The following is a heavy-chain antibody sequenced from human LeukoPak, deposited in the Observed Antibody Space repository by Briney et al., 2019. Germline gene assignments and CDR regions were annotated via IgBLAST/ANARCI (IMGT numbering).Heavy chain of an antibody. CDR3: ARGGDIVVGPHGWFDP. CDR1: DGSISGHY. J-gene: IGHJ5*02. Sequence: SETLSLTCTVSDGSISGHYWNWIRHPAGKGLEWIGRIYSSGSTIYNPSLKSRVTISVDTSKDQFSLKLSSVTAADTAVYYCARGGDIVVGPHGWFDPWGQGTLVTVSS. V-gene: IGHV4-4*07. CDR2: IYSSGST. D-gene: IGHD2-15*01.